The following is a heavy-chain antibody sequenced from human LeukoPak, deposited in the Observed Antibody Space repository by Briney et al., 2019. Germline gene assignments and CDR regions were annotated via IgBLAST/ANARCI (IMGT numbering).Heavy chain of an antibody. CDR3: AREKGYYDSSGYYWGYYFDY. J-gene: IGHJ4*02. CDR1: GFTFSSYG. Sequence: PGGSLRLSCAASGFTFSSYGMSWVRQAPGKGLEWVSVISGSGGSTYYADSVKGRFTISRDNSKNTLYLQMNSLRAEDTAVYYCAREKGYYDSSGYYWGYYFDYWGQGTLVTVSS. D-gene: IGHD3-22*01. CDR2: ISGSGGST. V-gene: IGHV3-23*01.